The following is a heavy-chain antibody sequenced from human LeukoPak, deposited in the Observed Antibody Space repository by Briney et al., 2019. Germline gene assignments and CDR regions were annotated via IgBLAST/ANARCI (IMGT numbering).Heavy chain of an antibody. CDR3: ARDRIPSYDFWSGYNFYYYGMDV. D-gene: IGHD3-3*01. CDR1: GFTFSSYS. J-gene: IGHJ6*02. V-gene: IGHV3-21*01. CDR2: NSSSSSYI. Sequence: GGSLRLSCAASGFTFSSYSMNWVRQAPGRGLEWVSSNSSSSSYIYYADSVKGRFTISRDNAKNSLYLQMNSLRAEDTAVYYCARDRIPSYDFWSGYNFYYYGMDVWGQGTTVTVSS.